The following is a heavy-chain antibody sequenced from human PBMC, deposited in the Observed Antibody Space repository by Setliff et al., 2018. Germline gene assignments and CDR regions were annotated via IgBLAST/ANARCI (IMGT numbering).Heavy chain of an antibody. CDR3: ARGFTAQPAMLRGNWFDP. V-gene: IGHV4-39*07. Sequence: PSETLSLTCTVSGGSISSSTNYWGWIRQPPGKGLGWIGNIYDRGSTHYNPSLKGRVTISEDTSKSQSSLKLSSVTAADTAVYYCARGFTAQPAMLRGNWFDPWGRGTLVTVSS. J-gene: IGHJ5*02. CDR1: GGSISSSTNY. D-gene: IGHD3-16*01. CDR2: IYDRGST.